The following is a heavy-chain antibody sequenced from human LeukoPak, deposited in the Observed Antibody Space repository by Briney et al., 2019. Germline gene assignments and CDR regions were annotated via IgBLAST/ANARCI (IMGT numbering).Heavy chain of an antibody. CDR3: ARVRQEELELMVVYFDY. V-gene: IGHV4-38-2*02. J-gene: IGHJ4*02. CDR2: IYHSGST. Sequence: SETLSLTCTVSGYPISSGYYLGWARQPPGKGLEWIGGIYHSGSTYYNPPLKSRVTISVYTSKNHFSLKMSSVTAADTAVYYGARVRQEELELMVVYFDYWGQGTLVTVSS. CDR1: GYPISSGYY. D-gene: IGHD1-7*01.